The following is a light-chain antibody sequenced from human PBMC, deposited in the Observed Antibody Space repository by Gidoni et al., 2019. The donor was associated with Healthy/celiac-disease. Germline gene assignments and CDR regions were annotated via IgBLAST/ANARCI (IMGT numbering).Light chain of an antibody. V-gene: IGKV2-28*01. CDR1: QSLLHSNGYNY. CDR2: LGS. J-gene: IGKJ3*01. Sequence: PGEPASISCRSSQSLLHSNGYNYLDWYLQKPGQSPQLLIYLGSNRASGVPDRCSGSGSGTDFTLKISRVEAEDVGVYYCMQALQTPSTFGPGTKVDIK. CDR3: MQALQTPST.